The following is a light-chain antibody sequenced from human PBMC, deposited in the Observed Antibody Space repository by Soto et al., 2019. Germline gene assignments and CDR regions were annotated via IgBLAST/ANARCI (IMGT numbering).Light chain of an antibody. V-gene: IGLV2-14*03. CDR1: SSDVGGYNY. Sequence: QSALTQPASVSGSPGQSIAISCTGTSSDVGGYNYVTWYQQHPGKAPKLMIYDVSNRPSGVSDRFSGSKSGNTASLTISGLQAEDEGDYYCNSYTSSSTYVFVTGTKVTVL. J-gene: IGLJ1*01. CDR3: NSYTSSSTYV. CDR2: DVS.